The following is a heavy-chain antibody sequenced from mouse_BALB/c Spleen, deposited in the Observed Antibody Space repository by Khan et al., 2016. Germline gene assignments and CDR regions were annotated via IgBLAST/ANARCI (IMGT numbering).Heavy chain of an antibody. CDR2: ISYSGST. D-gene: IGHD2-4*01. CDR1: GDSITSGY. CDR3: ARRSTMISSWFAY. Sequence: EVQLQESGPSLVKPSQTLSLTCSVTGDSITSGYWNWIRKFPGHKLEYMGYISYSGSTYYNPSLKSRISITRDTSKNHYYLQLNSVTTEDTATYYCARRSTMISSWFAYWGQGTLVTVSA. V-gene: IGHV3-8*02. J-gene: IGHJ3*01.